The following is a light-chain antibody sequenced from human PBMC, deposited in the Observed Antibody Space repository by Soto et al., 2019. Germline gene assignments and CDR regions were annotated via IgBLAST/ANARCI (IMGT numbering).Light chain of an antibody. V-gene: IGKV1-33*01. CDR1: QDIKNY. CDR3: QQYDNLPLT. J-gene: IGKJ4*01. CDR2: DAS. Sequence: DIQMTQSPSSLSASVGDRVTITCQASQDIKNYLNWYKQKSGKAPKLLIYDASDLETGVPSRFSGSGSGTDFTFTISSLQPEDIATYYCQQYDNLPLTVGGGTKVDI.